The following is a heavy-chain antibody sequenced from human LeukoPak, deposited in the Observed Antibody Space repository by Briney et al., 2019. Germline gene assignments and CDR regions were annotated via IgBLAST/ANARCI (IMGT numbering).Heavy chain of an antibody. CDR2: ISWNSGSI. CDR1: GFTFDDYA. D-gene: IGHD6-13*01. Sequence: PGGSLRLSCAASGFTFDDYAMPWVRQAPGKGLEWVSGISWNSGSIGYADSVKGRFTISRDNAKNSLYLQMNSLRAEDTALYYCAKDIGAAAGGYYYGMDVWGQGTTVTVSS. J-gene: IGHJ6*02. CDR3: AKDIGAAAGGYYYGMDV. V-gene: IGHV3-9*01.